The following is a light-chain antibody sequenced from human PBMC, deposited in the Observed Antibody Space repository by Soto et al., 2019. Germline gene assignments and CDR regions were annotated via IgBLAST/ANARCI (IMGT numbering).Light chain of an antibody. V-gene: IGLV2-14*03. J-gene: IGLJ1*01. Sequence: QSALTQPASVSGSPGQSITISCTGTSSDVGGYNYVSWYQQHPGKAPKLIICDVSYRPSGVSNRFSGSKSGNTASLTISGLQAEDEADYFCSSYSRRSTYVFGTGTKVTVL. CDR1: SSDVGGYNY. CDR2: DVS. CDR3: SSYSRRSTYV.